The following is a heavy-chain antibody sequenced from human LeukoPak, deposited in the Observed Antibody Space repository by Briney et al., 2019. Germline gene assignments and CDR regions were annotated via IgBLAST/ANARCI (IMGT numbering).Heavy chain of an antibody. V-gene: IGHV4-39*02. D-gene: IGHD3-9*01. J-gene: IGHJ6*03. CDR1: GGSMNNNNYD. CDR2: ISDTGST. CDR3: ARLLSYDVLTDNYYKYYMDV. Sequence: SETLSLTCTVSGGSMNNNNYDWGWIRQSAGKDLEGIGSISDTGSTVYNPYLRSRVTMSIDTSQMHFALKLTSVTAADTALYHCARLLSYDVLTDNYYKYYMDVWGKGTTVIVSS.